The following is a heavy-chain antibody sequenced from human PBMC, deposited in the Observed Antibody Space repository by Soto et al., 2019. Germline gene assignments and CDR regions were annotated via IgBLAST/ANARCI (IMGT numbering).Heavy chain of an antibody. CDR1: GFSFNTHG. J-gene: IGHJ5*02. Sequence: QVHLVESGGGVVQPGRSLRLSCAASGFSFNTHGMHWVRQAPGKGLEWVAVIWHDGSNKYYGDSVKGRFTISRENSKNTLSLQMNSLRAADTAIYYCARDSGPASATWLDHWGQGTLVTVSS. V-gene: IGHV3-33*01. CDR3: ARDSGPASATWLDH. CDR2: IWHDGSNK. D-gene: IGHD7-27*01.